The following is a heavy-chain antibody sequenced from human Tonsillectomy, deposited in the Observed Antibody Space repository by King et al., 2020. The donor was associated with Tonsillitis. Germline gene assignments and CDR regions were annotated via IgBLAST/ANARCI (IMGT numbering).Heavy chain of an antibody. Sequence: QLVQSGGGVVQPGRSLRLSCAASGFTFSSYAMHWVRQAPGKGLEWVAVISFDGSNKYCADSVKGRFTISRDNSKNTLYLQMNSLRAEDTAVYYCARRDGALEYYYSGMDVWGQGTTVTVSS. CDR3: ARRDGALEYYYSGMDV. V-gene: IGHV3-30-3*01. CDR2: ISFDGSNK. D-gene: IGHD4-17*01. CDR1: GFTFSSYA. J-gene: IGHJ6*02.